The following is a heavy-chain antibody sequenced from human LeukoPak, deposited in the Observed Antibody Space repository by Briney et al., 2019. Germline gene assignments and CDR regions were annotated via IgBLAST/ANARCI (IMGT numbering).Heavy chain of an antibody. V-gene: IGHV1-18*01. D-gene: IGHD6-6*01. CDR2: ISAYNGNT. Sequence: ASVKVSCKASGYTFTSYGISWVRQAPGQGLEWMGWISAYNGNTNYAQKLQGRVTMTTDTSTSTAYMELSSLRSEDTAVYYCARERSSSSGNYYMDVWGKGTTVTVSS. J-gene: IGHJ6*03. CDR3: ARERSSSSGNYYMDV. CDR1: GYTFTSYG.